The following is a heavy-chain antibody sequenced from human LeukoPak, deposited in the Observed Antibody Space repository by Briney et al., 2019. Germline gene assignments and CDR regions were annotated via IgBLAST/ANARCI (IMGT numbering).Heavy chain of an antibody. CDR2: ISVSGENT. Sequence: GGSLRLSCAASGFTFSSSAMTWVRQAPGKGLQWVSTISVSGENTYYADSVKGRFTISRDISKSTLYLQMNSLRDEDTAVYYCAKYGSGSYYNGLYWGQGTLVTVSS. J-gene: IGHJ4*02. V-gene: IGHV3-23*01. D-gene: IGHD3-10*01. CDR1: GFTFSSSA. CDR3: AKYGSGSYYNGLY.